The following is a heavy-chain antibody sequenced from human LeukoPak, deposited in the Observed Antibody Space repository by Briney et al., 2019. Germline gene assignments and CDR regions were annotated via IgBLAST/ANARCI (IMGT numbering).Heavy chain of an antibody. Sequence: TGGSLRLSCAASGFTFSSYSRKWVRQAPGKGLEWVSSISSSSSYIYYADSVKGRFTISRDNAKNSLYLQMNSLRAEDTAVYYCARARLQYQLPDALDIWGQGTMVTVSS. J-gene: IGHJ3*02. V-gene: IGHV3-21*01. CDR1: GFTFSSYS. CDR2: ISSSSSYI. CDR3: ARARLQYQLPDALDI. D-gene: IGHD2-2*01.